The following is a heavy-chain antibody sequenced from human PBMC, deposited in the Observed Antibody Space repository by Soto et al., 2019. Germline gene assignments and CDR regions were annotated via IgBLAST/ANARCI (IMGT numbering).Heavy chain of an antibody. CDR2: IIPILEVA. CDR3: ARSSQEAVGVAGPKGIGFDP. D-gene: IGHD6-19*01. V-gene: IGHV1-69*02. Sequence: QVQLVQSGAEVKRPGSSVKVSCQTSGGTFRTYTINWVRQAPGQGLEWMGRIIPILEVANYAQKFQGRATTTADHSTSQAHMELRGPSAEDTAVYYCARSSQEAVGVAGPKGIGFDPWGQGTLVTVSS. CDR1: GGTFRTYT. J-gene: IGHJ5*02.